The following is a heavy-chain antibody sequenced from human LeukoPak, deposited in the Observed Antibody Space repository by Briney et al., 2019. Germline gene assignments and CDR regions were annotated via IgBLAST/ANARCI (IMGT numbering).Heavy chain of an antibody. CDR1: GFTFNSYV. V-gene: IGHV3-23*01. CDR2: IIGSGSST. J-gene: IGHJ4*02. D-gene: IGHD3-10*01. Sequence: GGSLRLSCAASGFTFNSYVMNWVRQAPGKGLEWVSGIIGSGSSTYYADSVKGRFSISRDNSKNTVYLQMNSLRVEDTAVYFCAKGFNYYASGSHFDSWGQGTLVTVSS. CDR3: AKGFNYYASGSHFDS.